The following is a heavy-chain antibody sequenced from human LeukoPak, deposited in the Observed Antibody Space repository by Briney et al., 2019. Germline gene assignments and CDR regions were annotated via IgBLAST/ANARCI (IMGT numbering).Heavy chain of an antibody. D-gene: IGHD6-13*01. V-gene: IGHV4-39*07. J-gene: IGHJ4*02. Sequence: SETLSLTCTVSGGSISSYYWGWIRQPPGKGLEWIGSIYYSGSTYYNPSLKSRVTISVDTSKNQFSLKLSSVTAADTAVYYCARDPLAAAGDDYWGQGTLVTVSS. CDR2: IYYSGST. CDR1: GGSISSYY. CDR3: ARDPLAAAGDDY.